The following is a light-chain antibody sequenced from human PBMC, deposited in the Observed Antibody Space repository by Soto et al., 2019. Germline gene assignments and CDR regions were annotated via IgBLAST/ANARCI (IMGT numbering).Light chain of an antibody. V-gene: IGKV3-20*01. Sequence: IVLTQSPGTLSLSPGERATLSCRASDSVSISYLAWYQQKPGQAPRLLIYGASTSATGIPDRFSGSGSGTDFALIISGLEPENAAVYYCHHGGNSPRVAFGGGTKVEIK. CDR2: GAS. CDR1: DSVSISY. J-gene: IGKJ4*01. CDR3: HHGGNSPRVA.